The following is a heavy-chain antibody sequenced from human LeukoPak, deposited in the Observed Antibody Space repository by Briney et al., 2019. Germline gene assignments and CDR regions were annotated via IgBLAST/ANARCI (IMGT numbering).Heavy chain of an antibody. CDR3: AKDHLPGIVVADRDY. CDR1: GFTFSTYG. CDR2: ISGSGGTS. D-gene: IGHD6-19*01. J-gene: IGHJ4*02. V-gene: IGHV3-23*01. Sequence: GGSLRLSCVASGFTFSTYGMSWVRQAPGKGLEWVSAISGSGGTSYYADSVKGRFTISRDNSKNTLYLQINSLRAEDTALHYCAKDHLPGIVVADRDYWGQGTLVTVSS.